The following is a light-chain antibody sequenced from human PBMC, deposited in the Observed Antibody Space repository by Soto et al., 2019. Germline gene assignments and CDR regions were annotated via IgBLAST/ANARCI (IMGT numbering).Light chain of an antibody. CDR3: QQFYSTLT. J-gene: IGKJ3*01. CDR1: QSVLYSSNNKNY. CDR2: WAS. Sequence: DIVMTQSPDSLAVSLGERATINCKSSQSVLYSSNNKNYLAWYQQKPGQPPKLLISWASTRESGVPDRFSGSGSGPDFTLTITSLQAEDVAVYYCQQFYSTLTFGPGTRVDIK. V-gene: IGKV4-1*01.